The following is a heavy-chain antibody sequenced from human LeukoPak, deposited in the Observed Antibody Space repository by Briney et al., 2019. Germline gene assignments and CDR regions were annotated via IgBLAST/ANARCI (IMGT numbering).Heavy chain of an antibody. CDR3: AKDVERLDYFDY. J-gene: IGHJ4*02. CDR1: GFTFSSYG. CDR2: ISYDGSNK. V-gene: IGHV3-30*18. Sequence: PGGSLRLSCAASGFTFSSYGMHWVRQAPGKGLEWVAVISYDGSNKYYADSVKGRFTISRDNSKNTLYLQMNSLRAEDTAVYYCAKDVERLDYFDYWGQGTLVTVSS. D-gene: IGHD3-9*01.